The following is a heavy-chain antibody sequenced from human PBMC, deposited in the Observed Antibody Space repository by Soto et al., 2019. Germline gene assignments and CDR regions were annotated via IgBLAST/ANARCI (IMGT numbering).Heavy chain of an antibody. CDR3: ARALDRYFDWPYYYYGMDV. CDR1: GFTFSSYG. Sequence: GGSLRLSCAASGFTFSSYGMHWVRQAPGKGLEWVAVIWYDGSNKYYADSVKGRFTISRDNSKNTLYLQMNSLRAEDTAVYYCARALDRYFDWPYYYYGMDVWGQGTTVTVSS. CDR2: IWYDGSNK. V-gene: IGHV3-33*01. D-gene: IGHD3-9*01. J-gene: IGHJ6*02.